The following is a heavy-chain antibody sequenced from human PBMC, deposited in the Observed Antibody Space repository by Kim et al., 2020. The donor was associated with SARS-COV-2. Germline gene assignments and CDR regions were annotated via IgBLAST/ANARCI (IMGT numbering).Heavy chain of an antibody. CDR1: GYTFTSYD. J-gene: IGHJ4*02. Sequence: ASVKVSCKASGYTFTSYDINWVRQATGQGLEWMGWMNPNSGNTGYAQKFQGRVTMTRNTSISTAYMELSSLRSEDTAVYYCARGLYTATDYYDSSGYYNFDYWGQGTLVTVSS. CDR3: ARGLYTATDYYDSSGYYNFDY. D-gene: IGHD3-22*01. CDR2: MNPNSGNT. V-gene: IGHV1-8*01.